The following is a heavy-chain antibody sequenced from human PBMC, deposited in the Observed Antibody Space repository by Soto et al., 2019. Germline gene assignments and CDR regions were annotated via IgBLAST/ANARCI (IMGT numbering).Heavy chain of an antibody. J-gene: IGHJ4*02. Sequence: QVQLVQSGAEVKKPGASVKVSCKASGYTFTSYYMHWVRQAPGQGLEWMGIINPSGGSTSYAQKXQGRVTMSRDXXTXTAXMDLSSRRSEDTAVYYCARPRGYCSGCRCSPYFDYWGQGTLVTVSS. CDR1: GYTFTSYY. CDR2: INPSGGST. V-gene: IGHV1-46*03. D-gene: IGHD2-15*01. CDR3: ARPRGYCSGCRCSPYFDY.